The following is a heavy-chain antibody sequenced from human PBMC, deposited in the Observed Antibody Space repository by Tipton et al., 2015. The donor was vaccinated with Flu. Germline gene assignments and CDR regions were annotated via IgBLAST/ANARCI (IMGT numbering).Heavy chain of an antibody. CDR1: GGSISSYY. J-gene: IGHJ6*02. Sequence: TLSLTCTVSGGSISSYYWGWIRQPPGKGLEWIGSIYYSGSTYYNPSLKSRVTISVDTSKNQFSLKLSSVTAADTAVYYCARRPGQPPHYDYYYGMDVWGQGTTVTVSS. D-gene: IGHD3-10*01. CDR2: IYYSGST. V-gene: IGHV4-39*07. CDR3: ARRPGQPPHYDYYYGMDV.